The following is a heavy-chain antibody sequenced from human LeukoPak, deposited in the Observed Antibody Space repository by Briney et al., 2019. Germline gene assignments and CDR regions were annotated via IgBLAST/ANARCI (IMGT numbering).Heavy chain of an antibody. J-gene: IGHJ4*02. CDR2: IYYGGST. CDR1: GGSISSGGYY. Sequence: PSETLSLTCTVSGGSISSGGYYWSWIRQHPGKGLEWIGYIYYGGSTYYNPSLKSRVTISVDTSKNQFSLKLSSVTAADTAVYYCARASYYDSSGLTDPYYFDYWGQGTLVTVSS. CDR3: ARASYYDSSGLTDPYYFDY. V-gene: IGHV4-31*03. D-gene: IGHD3-22*01.